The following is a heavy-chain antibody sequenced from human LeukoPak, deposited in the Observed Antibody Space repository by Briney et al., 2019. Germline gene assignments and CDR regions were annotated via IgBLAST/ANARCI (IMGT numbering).Heavy chain of an antibody. J-gene: IGHJ4*02. D-gene: IGHD3-22*01. CDR2: IYHSGST. V-gene: IGHV4-38-2*02. CDR3: ASEKSDYYDSSGIFIDY. CDR1: GYSISSGYY. Sequence: KPSETLSLTCTVSGYSISSGYYWGWIRQPPGKGLEWIGSIYHSGSTNYNPSLKSRVTISVDKSKNQFSLKLSSVTAADTAVYYCASEKSDYYDSSGIFIDYWGQGTLVTVSS.